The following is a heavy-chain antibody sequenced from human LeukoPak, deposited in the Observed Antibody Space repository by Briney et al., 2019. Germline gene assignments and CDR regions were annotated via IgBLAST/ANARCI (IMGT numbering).Heavy chain of an antibody. CDR2: IWSDGSNQ. J-gene: IGHJ4*02. CDR3: AKDAQRGFDYSNSLEY. Sequence: GRSLRLSCAAAKFTFSHYGMHWVRQAPGKGLECVAVIWSDGSNQYHADSVKGRFTISRDNSKNTVYLQMNSLRVEDTGVYYCAKDAQRGFDYSNSLEYWGQGILVTVSS. D-gene: IGHD4-11*01. CDR1: KFTFSHYG. V-gene: IGHV3-33*06.